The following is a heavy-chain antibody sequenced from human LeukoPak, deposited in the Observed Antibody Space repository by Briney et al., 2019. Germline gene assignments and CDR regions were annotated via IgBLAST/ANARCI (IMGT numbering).Heavy chain of an antibody. Sequence: ASETLSLTCTVSGGSISSSSYYWGWIRQPPGKGLEWIGSIYYSGSTYYNPSLKSRVTISVDTSKHQFSLKLSSVTAADTAVYYCARDERTPRGYSYGYFDYWGQGTLVTVSS. CDR2: IYYSGST. V-gene: IGHV4-39*02. CDR1: GGSISSSSYY. CDR3: ARDERTPRGYSYGYFDY. D-gene: IGHD5-18*01. J-gene: IGHJ4*02.